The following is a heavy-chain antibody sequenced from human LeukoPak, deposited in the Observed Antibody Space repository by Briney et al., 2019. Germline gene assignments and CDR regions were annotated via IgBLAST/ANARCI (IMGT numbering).Heavy chain of an antibody. CDR2: ISYDGTNK. CDR3: AKDLNYDFWSGLGN. CDR1: GFTFSSYG. J-gene: IGHJ4*02. Sequence: GGSLRLSCAVSGFTFSSYGMHWVRQAPGKGLEWMAVISYDGTNKYYAESVKGRFTISRDNSKNTLYLQMNSLRAEDTAVYYCAKDLNYDFWSGLGNWGQGTLVTVSS. D-gene: IGHD3-3*01. V-gene: IGHV3-30*18.